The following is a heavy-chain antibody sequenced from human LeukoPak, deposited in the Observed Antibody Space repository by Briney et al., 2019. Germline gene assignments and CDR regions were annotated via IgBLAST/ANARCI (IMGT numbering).Heavy chain of an antibody. V-gene: IGHV3-7*01. CDR3: ARVSQSSGYYYGSFDP. J-gene: IGHJ5*02. D-gene: IGHD3-22*01. CDR2: IKQDGSEK. Sequence: GGSLRLSCAASGFTFSSYWMSWFRQAPGKGLEWVANIKQDGSEKYYVDSVKGRFTISRDNAKNSLYLQMNSLRAEDTAVYYCARVSQSSGYYYGSFDPWGRGTLVTVSS. CDR1: GFTFSSYW.